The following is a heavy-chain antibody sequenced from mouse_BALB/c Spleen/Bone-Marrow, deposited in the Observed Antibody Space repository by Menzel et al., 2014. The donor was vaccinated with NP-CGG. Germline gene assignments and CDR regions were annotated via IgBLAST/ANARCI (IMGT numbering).Heavy chain of an antibody. V-gene: IGHV1-80*01. D-gene: IGHD1-1*01. J-gene: IGHJ3*01. CDR3: AGSTPLAY. CDR2: IYPGDDDT. CDR1: GYAFSRSW. Sequence: VKLQESGAELVRPGSSVKISCKASGYAFSRSWMNWVKQRPGQGLEWIGQIYPGDDDTNYSGKFKGRATLTADKSSGTAYMQFSSLTSEDSAVYFCAGSTPLAYWGQGTLVTVSA.